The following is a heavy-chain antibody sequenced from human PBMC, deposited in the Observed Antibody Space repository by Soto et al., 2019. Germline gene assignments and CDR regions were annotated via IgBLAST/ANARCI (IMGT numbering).Heavy chain of an antibody. J-gene: IGHJ6*03. CDR1: GYALTKLS. CDR2: FDPEDGGT. Sequence: ASGKVSCHVSGYALTKLSMHWVRQAPGKGLEWMGSFDPEDGGTIYAQKFQGRVTMTEDTSTDTAYMELSSLRSEDTAVYYCATREGLRLLEWFASYMEVWGKGTTVTVSS. V-gene: IGHV1-24*01. D-gene: IGHD3-3*01. CDR3: ATREGLRLLEWFASYMEV.